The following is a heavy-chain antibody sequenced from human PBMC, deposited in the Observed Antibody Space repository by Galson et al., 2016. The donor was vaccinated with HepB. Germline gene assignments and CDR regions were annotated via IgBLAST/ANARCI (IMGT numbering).Heavy chain of an antibody. CDR1: GFTFSSYA. Sequence: SLRLSCAASGFTFSSYAMHWVRQAPGKGLEWVAVISYDGSNKYYADSVKGRFTISREISKNTLYLQMNSLRAEDTAVYYCARAVRHTAMADGPPYYYYNYMDVWGKGTTVTVSS. V-gene: IGHV3-30-3*01. CDR3: ARAVRHTAMADGPPYYYYNYMDV. D-gene: IGHD5-18*01. CDR2: ISYDGSNK. J-gene: IGHJ6*03.